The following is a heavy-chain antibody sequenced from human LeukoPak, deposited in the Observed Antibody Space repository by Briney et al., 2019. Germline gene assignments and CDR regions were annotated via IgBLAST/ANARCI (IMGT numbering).Heavy chain of an antibody. CDR2: MNPNSGNT. CDR1: GYTFTSYD. J-gene: IGHJ6*03. CDR3: ARSGVIYYYYYYMDV. V-gene: IGHV1-8*03. Sequence: GASVKVSCKASGYTFTSYDINWVRQATGQGLEWMGWMNPNSGNTGYAQKFQGRVTITRNTSISTAYMELSSLRSEDTAVYYCARSGVIYYYYYYMDVWGKGTTVTVSS. D-gene: IGHD2/OR15-2a*01.